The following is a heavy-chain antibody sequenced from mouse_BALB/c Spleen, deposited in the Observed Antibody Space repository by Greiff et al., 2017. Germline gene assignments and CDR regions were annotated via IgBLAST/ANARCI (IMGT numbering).Heavy chain of an antibody. J-gene: IGHJ2*01. Sequence: EVKVEESGGGLVQPKGSLKLSCAASGFTFNTYAMNWVRQAPGKGLEWVARIRSKSNNYATYYADSVKDRFTISRDDSQSMLYLQMNNLKTEDTAMYYCVFGYAFDYWGQGTTLTVSS. CDR1: GFTFNTYA. CDR2: IRSKSNNYAT. D-gene: IGHD2-2*01. CDR3: VFGYAFDY. V-gene: IGHV10-1*02.